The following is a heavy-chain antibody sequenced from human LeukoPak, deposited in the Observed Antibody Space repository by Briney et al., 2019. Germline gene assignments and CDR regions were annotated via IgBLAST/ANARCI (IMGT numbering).Heavy chain of an antibody. CDR2: ISSSGSTI. V-gene: IGHV3-48*04. CDR1: GFTFSSYA. CDR3: ARVSSSWYGHDAFDI. D-gene: IGHD6-13*01. Sequence: GGSLRLSCAASGFTFSSYAMSWVRQAPGKGLEWVSYISSSGSTIYYADSVKGRFTISRDNAKNSLYLQMNSLRAEDTAVYYCARVSSSWYGHDAFDIWGQGTMVTVSS. J-gene: IGHJ3*02.